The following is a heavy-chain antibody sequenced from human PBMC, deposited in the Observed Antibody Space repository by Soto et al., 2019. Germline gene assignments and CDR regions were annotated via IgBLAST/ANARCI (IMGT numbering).Heavy chain of an antibody. CDR1: GFTFSGSA. D-gene: IGHD6-13*01. CDR2: IRSKANSYAT. Sequence: EVQLVESGGGLVQPGGSLKLSCAASGFTFSGSAMHWVRQASGKGLEWVGRIRSKANSYATAYAASVKGRFTISRDDSKNTAYLQMNSLKTEDTAVYYCTSKQQLNYYYYGMDVWGQGTTVTVSS. CDR3: TSKQQLNYYYYGMDV. V-gene: IGHV3-73*02. J-gene: IGHJ6*02.